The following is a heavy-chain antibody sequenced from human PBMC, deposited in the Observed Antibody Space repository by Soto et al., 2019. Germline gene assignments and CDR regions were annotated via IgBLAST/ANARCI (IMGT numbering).Heavy chain of an antibody. Sequence: SETLSLTCTVSGGSISSNYWTWIRQPPGKGLEWIGYVYNSGSTNYNPSLKSRVTISEDASKSQFSLKVNSMTAADTAVYYCARYRREAVAGYTLDNWGQGILVTVSS. D-gene: IGHD6-13*01. CDR1: GGSISSNY. CDR3: ARYRREAVAGYTLDN. J-gene: IGHJ4*02. CDR2: VYNSGST. V-gene: IGHV4-59*01.